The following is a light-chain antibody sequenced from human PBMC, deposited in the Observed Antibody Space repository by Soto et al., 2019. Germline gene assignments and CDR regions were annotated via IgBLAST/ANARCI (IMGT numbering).Light chain of an antibody. V-gene: IGLV2-8*01. CDR2: EVS. CDR3: SSYAGSHYV. J-gene: IGLJ1*01. CDR1: SSDVGGHNF. Sequence: QSVLTQPPSASGSPGQSVTISCTGASSDVGGHNFVSWYQQRPGKAPKVIIYEVSKRPSGVPDRFSGSKSGNTASLTVSGLQAEDEADYYCSSYAGSHYVFGTGTKVTVL.